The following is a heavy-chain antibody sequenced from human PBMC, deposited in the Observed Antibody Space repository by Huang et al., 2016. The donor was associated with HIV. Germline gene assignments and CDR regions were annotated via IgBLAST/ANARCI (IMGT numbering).Heavy chain of an antibody. CDR2: IYYSGST. CDR1: GGSIRSANYY. V-gene: IGHV4-39*01. CDR3: ARLPGSITMIRGVITDPY. D-gene: IGHD3-10*01. J-gene: IGHJ4*02. Sequence: QLQLQESGPGLVKPSETLSLTCTVSGGSIRSANYYWGWIRQPPGKGLEWIGSIYYSGSTDYNPSLKSRVTITVDTSKNQFSLKMRSGTAADTAVYYCARLPGSITMIRGVITDPYWGQGTLVTVSS.